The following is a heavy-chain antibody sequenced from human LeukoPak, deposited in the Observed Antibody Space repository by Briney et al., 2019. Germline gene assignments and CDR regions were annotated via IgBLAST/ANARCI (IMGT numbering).Heavy chain of an antibody. Sequence: GGPRKFSCAAPGFTFSSYGMHWVRQAPGKGLEWVAVIWYDGSNKYYADSVKGRFTISRDNSKNTLYLQMNSLRAEDTAVYYCAREEVDAAAGYWGQGTLVTVSS. V-gene: IGHV3-33*01. J-gene: IGHJ4*02. CDR3: AREEVDAAAGY. D-gene: IGHD6-13*01. CDR2: IWYDGSNK. CDR1: GFTFSSYG.